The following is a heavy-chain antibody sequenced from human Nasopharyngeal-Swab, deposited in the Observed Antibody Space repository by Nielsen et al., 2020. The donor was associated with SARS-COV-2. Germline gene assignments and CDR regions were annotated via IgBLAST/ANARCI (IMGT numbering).Heavy chain of an antibody. CDR2: ISSSSSTI. V-gene: IGHV3-48*02. D-gene: IGHD5-18*01. CDR1: GFTFSNYA. CDR3: ARERVDTAMVKYFDY. Sequence: GESLRLSCAASGFTFSNYAVTWVRQAPGKGLEWVSYISSSSSTIYYADSVKGRFTISRDNAKNSLYLQMNSLRDEDTAVYYCARERVDTAMVKYFDYWGQGTLVTVSS. J-gene: IGHJ4*02.